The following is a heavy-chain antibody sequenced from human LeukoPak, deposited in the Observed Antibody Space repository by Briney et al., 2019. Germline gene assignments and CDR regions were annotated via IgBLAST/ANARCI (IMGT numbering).Heavy chain of an antibody. D-gene: IGHD5-18*01. J-gene: IGHJ4*02. Sequence: PSETLSLTCAVYGGSFSGYYWSWIRQPPGKGLEWIGEINHSGSTNYNPSLKSRVTISVDTSKNQFSLKLSSVTAADTAVYYCARAGSEYSYGFVDYWGQETLVTVSS. CDR1: GGSFSGYY. V-gene: IGHV4-34*01. CDR3: ARAGSEYSYGFVDY. CDR2: INHSGST.